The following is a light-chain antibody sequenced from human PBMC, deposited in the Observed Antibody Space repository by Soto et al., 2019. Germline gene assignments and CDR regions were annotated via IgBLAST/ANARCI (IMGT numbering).Light chain of an antibody. V-gene: IGKV3-20*01. CDR2: GAS. Sequence: SVLTQSPCTLSLCPRERXNLSCRASQSVSSNYLAWYQQKPGQAPRLLIYGASTRAAGIPDRFSGSGSGTDFTLTISRLEPEDSAVYYCQQYGSSPTWTFGQGTKVDIK. J-gene: IGKJ1*01. CDR1: QSVSSNY. CDR3: QQYGSSPTWT.